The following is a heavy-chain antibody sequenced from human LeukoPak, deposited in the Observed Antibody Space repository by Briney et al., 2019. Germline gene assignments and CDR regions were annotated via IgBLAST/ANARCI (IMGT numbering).Heavy chain of an antibody. Sequence: GGSLRLSCAASGFTFSSYAMHWVRQAPGKGLEWVAVISYDGSNKYYADSVKGRFTISRDNSKNTLYLQMNSLRAEDTAVYYCARDWVAYSGYSYGLGYWGQGTLVTVSS. D-gene: IGHD5-18*01. V-gene: IGHV3-30-3*01. J-gene: IGHJ4*02. CDR3: ARDWVAYSGYSYGLGY. CDR1: GFTFSSYA. CDR2: ISYDGSNK.